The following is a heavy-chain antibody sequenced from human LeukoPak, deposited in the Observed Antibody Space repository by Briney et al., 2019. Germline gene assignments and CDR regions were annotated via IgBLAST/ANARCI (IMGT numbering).Heavy chain of an antibody. CDR1: GFTFSYYG. Sequence: GGSLRLSCAASGFTFSYYGMSWVRQAPGKGLEWVSTITGSGGGRFYADSVRGRFTISRDNAKTVLYLQMNSLSAEDTADYYCEKCIPLSLFDRWGQGTRVSVSS. J-gene: IGHJ4*02. V-gene: IGHV3-23*01. CDR3: EKCIPLSLFDR. CDR2: ITGSGGGR.